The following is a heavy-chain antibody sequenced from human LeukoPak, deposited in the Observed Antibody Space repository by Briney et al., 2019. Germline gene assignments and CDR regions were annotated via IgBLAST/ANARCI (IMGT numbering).Heavy chain of an antibody. J-gene: IGHJ4*02. CDR1: GYSFTANH. V-gene: IGHV1-46*01. D-gene: IGHD7-27*01. CDR3: ARDRAGSWGMDY. Sequence: ASVKISCKASGYSFTANHIHWVRQAPGQGLEWMGIIYPHRLTITYVQKFQGRVTLTSDTSTSTVYLELNTLKSEDTAVYFCARDRAGSWGMDYWGQGTLVTVSS. CDR2: IYPHRLTI.